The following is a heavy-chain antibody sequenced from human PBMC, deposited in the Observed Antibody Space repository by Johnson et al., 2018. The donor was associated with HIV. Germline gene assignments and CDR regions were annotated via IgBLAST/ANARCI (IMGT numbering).Heavy chain of an antibody. J-gene: IGHJ3*02. CDR1: GFSFDEYD. CDR3: AKALLGYCTGGVCYTRIAAAGDAFDI. Sequence: VQLVESGGGVARPGGSLRLSCEASGFSFDEYDMSWVRQAPGKGLEWVSGINWNGATPGSADSVKGRFTISRDNSKNTLYLQMNSLRAEDTAVYYCAKALLGYCTGGVCYTRIAAAGDAFDIWGQGTMVTVSS. V-gene: IGHV3-20*04. CDR2: INWNGATP. D-gene: IGHD2-8*02.